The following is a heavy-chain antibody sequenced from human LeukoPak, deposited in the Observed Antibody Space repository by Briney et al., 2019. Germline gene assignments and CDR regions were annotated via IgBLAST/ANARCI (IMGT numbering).Heavy chain of an antibody. J-gene: IGHJ6*02. CDR1: GGSFSGYY. Sequence: PSETLSLTCAVDGGSFSGYYGSWIRQPPGKGLEWIGEINHSGSTNYNPSLKSRVTISVDTSKNQFSLKLSSVTAADTAVYYCARVWYYYGMDVWGQGTTVTVSS. CDR2: INHSGST. CDR3: ARVWYYYGMDV. D-gene: IGHD3-16*01. V-gene: IGHV4-34*01.